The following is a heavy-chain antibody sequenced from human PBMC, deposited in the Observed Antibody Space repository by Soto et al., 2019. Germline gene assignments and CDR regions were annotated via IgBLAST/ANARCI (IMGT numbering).Heavy chain of an antibody. Sequence: SVKVSCKASGYTFTSYGISWVRQAPGQGLEWMGWISAYNGNTNYAQKLQGRVTMTTDTSTSTAYMELRSLRSDDTAVYYCAREGSHYDFWSGYYTGREFDYWGQGTLVTVSS. CDR1: GYTFTSYG. D-gene: IGHD3-3*01. CDR2: ISAYNGNT. CDR3: AREGSHYDFWSGYYTGREFDY. V-gene: IGHV1-18*04. J-gene: IGHJ4*02.